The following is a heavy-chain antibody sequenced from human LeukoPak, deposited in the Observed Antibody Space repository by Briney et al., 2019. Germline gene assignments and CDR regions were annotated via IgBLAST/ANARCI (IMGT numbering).Heavy chain of an antibody. CDR1: GYIFTSYW. CDR2: IYPGDSDT. Sequence: GESLKISCKGSGYIFTSYWIGWVRQMPGKGLGWMGIIYPGDSDTGYSPSLQAHVTISADQSISPAYLQWSSLTASDTAMYYCARHRTRQYSSSLNLQHGMDVWGQGTTVTVSS. V-gene: IGHV5-51*01. D-gene: IGHD6-13*01. CDR3: ARHRTRQYSSSLNLQHGMDV. J-gene: IGHJ6*02.